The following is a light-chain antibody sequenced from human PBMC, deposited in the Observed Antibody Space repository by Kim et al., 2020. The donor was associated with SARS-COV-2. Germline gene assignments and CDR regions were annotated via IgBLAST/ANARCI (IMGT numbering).Light chain of an antibody. V-gene: IGKV3-15*01. J-gene: IGKJ4*01. CDR1: QSVSSN. CDR2: GAS. CDR3: QQCNNWPLT. Sequence: EIVMTQSPATLSVSPGERATLSCRASQSVSSNLAWYQQKPGQAPRLLIYGASTRATGITARFSGSGSGTEFALTISSLQSEDFAVYYCQQCNNWPLTFGGGTKVDIK.